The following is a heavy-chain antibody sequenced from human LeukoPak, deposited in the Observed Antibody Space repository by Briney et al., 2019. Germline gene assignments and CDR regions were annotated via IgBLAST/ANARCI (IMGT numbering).Heavy chain of an antibody. CDR1: GFTYSHYG. J-gene: IGHJ4*02. CDR2: IWSDATEK. CDR3: AKDAQRGFDYSNSLEY. D-gene: IGHD4-11*01. Sequence: AGGSLRLSCAASGFTYSHYGMHWVRQAPGKGLEWVAVIWSDATEKYYGDAVKGRFTISRDNSRNTLYLQMNSLRAEDTAVYYCAKDAQRGFDYSNSLEYWGQGTLVTVSS. V-gene: IGHV3-33*06.